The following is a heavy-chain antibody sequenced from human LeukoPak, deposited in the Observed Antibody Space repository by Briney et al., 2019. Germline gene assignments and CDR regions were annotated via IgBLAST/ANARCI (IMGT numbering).Heavy chain of an antibody. CDR2: IIPIFGTA. V-gene: IGHV1-69*06. J-gene: IGHJ4*02. CDR3: ATDREVVVITTKWYYFDY. CDR1: GGTFSSYA. D-gene: IGHD3-22*01. Sequence: SVKVSCKASGGTFSSYAISWVRQAPGQGLEWMGGIIPIFGTANYAQKFQGRVTMTEDTSTDTAYMELSSLRSEDTAVYYCATDREVVVITTKWYYFDYWGQGTLVTVSS.